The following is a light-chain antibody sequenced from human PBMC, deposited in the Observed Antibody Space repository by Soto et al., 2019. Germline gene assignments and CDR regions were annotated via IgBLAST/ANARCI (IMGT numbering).Light chain of an antibody. J-gene: IGKJ2*01. CDR2: AAS. Sequence: DIPLTQSPSFLSASVGDRVTITCRASQGISTYLAWYQQKPGKAPKLLIYAASTLQSGVPSRFSGSGSVTEFTLTISSLHPEDFAAYYCQQLYTFPYTFGQGTKLEIK. V-gene: IGKV1-9*01. CDR3: QQLYTFPYT. CDR1: QGISTY.